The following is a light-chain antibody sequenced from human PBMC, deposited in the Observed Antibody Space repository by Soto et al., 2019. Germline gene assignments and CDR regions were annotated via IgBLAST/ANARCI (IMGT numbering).Light chain of an antibody. CDR1: QSIDTF. CDR3: QQSYSIPYN. J-gene: IGKJ2*01. Sequence: DIQMTQSPSSLSASVGDRVTITCRASQSIDTFLNWYQQRPGKAPKLLIYAASSLQSGVPSTFSGSGSGTDFTLTVSSLQPEDFATYYCQQSYSIPYNFGQGTKGDIK. CDR2: AAS. V-gene: IGKV1-39*01.